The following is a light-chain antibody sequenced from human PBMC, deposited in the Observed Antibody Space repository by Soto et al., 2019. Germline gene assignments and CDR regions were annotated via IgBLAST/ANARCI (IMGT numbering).Light chain of an antibody. CDR1: QSISSW. Sequence: IKLTQSRFTLPASVGDRVTLACRARQSISSWLAWYQQKPGKAPKLLIYKASSLESGVPSRFSGSGSGTEFTLTISSLQPDDFATYYCQQYNSYPLTFGGGTKVDI. J-gene: IGKJ4*01. V-gene: IGKV1-5*03. CDR3: QQYNSYPLT. CDR2: KAS.